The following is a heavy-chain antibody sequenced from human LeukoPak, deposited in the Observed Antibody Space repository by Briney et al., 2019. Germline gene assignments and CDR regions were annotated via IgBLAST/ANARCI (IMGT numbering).Heavy chain of an antibody. Sequence: KASETLSLTCTVSGGSISSYYWSWIRQPPGKGLEWIGNIYYSGSTYSNPSLKSRVTISVDMSKNQFSLKLSSVTAADTAVYYCARHSASYYSDYWGQGTLVTVSS. D-gene: IGHD6-6*01. CDR2: IYYSGST. CDR3: ARHSASYYSDY. V-gene: IGHV4-59*04. CDR1: GGSISSYY. J-gene: IGHJ4*02.